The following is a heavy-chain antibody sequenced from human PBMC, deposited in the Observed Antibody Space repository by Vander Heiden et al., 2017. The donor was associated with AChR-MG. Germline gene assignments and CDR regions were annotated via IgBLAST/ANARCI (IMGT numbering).Heavy chain of an antibody. CDR3: AKGAHRFYFDY. J-gene: IGHJ4*02. V-gene: IGHV3-30*18. Sequence: QVQLVESGGGVVQPGRSLRLSCAASGFTFSSYGMHWVRQAPGKGLEWVAVISYDGSNKYYADSVKGRFTISRDNSKNTLYLQMNSLRAEDTAVYYCAKGAHRFYFDYWGQGTLVTVS. CDR2: ISYDGSNK. CDR1: GFTFSSYG.